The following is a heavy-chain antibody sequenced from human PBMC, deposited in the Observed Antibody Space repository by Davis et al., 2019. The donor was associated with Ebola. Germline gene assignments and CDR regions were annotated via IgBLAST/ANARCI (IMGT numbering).Heavy chain of an antibody. Sequence: MPGGSLRLSCTVSGGSISSSSYYWGWIRQPPGKGLEWIGSIYYSGSTYYNPSLKSRVTISVDTSKNQFSLKLSSVTAADTAVYYCARTKYQGAFDIWGQGTMVTVSS. CDR2: IYYSGST. J-gene: IGHJ3*02. D-gene: IGHD2-2*01. V-gene: IGHV4-39*07. CDR1: GGSISSSSYY. CDR3: ARTKYQGAFDI.